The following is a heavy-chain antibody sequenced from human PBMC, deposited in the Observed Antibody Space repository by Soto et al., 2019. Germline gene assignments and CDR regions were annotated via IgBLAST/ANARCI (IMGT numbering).Heavy chain of an antibody. J-gene: IGHJ4*02. Sequence: EVQLVESGGGLVKPGGSLRLSCAASGFTFSSYSMNWVRQAPGKGLEWVSSISSSSSYIYYADSVKGRFTISRDNAKNSLYLQMNSLRAEDTAVYYCASGDGRRWLQSPGYWGQGTLVTVSS. V-gene: IGHV3-21*01. CDR2: ISSSSSYI. D-gene: IGHD5-12*01. CDR3: ASGDGRRWLQSPGY. CDR1: GFTFSSYS.